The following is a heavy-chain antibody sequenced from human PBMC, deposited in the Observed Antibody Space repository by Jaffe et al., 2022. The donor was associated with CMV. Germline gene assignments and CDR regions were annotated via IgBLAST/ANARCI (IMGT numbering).Heavy chain of an antibody. J-gene: IGHJ6*02. D-gene: IGHD2-2*01. CDR2: IKQDGSEK. Sequence: EVQLVESGGGLVQPGGSLRLSCAASGFTFSNYWMSWVRQAPGKGLEWVANIKQDGSEKYYVDSVKGRFTISRDNAKNSLYLQMNSLRAEDTAVYYCARDDCTSTTCHYYYYGMDVWGQGTTVTVSS. CDR3: ARDDCTSTTCHYYYYGMDV. V-gene: IGHV3-7*01. CDR1: GFTFSNYW.